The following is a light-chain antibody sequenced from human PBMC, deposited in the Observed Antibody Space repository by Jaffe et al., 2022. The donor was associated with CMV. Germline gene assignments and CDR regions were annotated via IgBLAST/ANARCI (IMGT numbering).Light chain of an antibody. CDR1: QSLSNNY. J-gene: IGKJ2*01. Sequence: EIVLTQSPGTLSLSPGERATLSCRASQSLSNNYLAWYQQKPGQAPRLLIYGASSRATGIPDRFSGSGSGTDFTLTISRLEPEDFVVYYCQQYGTSPPYTFGQGTKLETK. CDR2: GAS. V-gene: IGKV3-20*01. CDR3: QQYGTSPPYT.